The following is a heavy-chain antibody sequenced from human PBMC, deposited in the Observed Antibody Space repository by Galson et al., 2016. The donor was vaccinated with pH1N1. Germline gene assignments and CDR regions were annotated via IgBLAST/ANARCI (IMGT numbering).Heavy chain of an antibody. CDR3: ARDCCGTTPIDY. J-gene: IGHJ4*02. CDR1: GFSIRDYG. D-gene: IGHD4-17*01. Sequence: SLRLSCAVSGFSIRDYGMAWVRQSPGKGLEWVATISNNNVDRHYADSVKGRFTIPRDDSENTFFPEMNSLTAGDTALYYCARDCCGTTPIDYWGQGTLVTVSS. V-gene: IGHV3-23*01. CDR2: ISNNNVDR.